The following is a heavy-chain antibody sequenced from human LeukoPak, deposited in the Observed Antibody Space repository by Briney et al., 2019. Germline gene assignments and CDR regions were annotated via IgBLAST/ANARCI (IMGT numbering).Heavy chain of an antibody. CDR1: RGTFSNSA. D-gene: IGHD3-22*01. Sequence: SVKVSCKASRGTFSNSAIGWVRQAPGQGLEWMGGIIPIFGTPNYAQKFQGRVTITADESTSTAYMELSSLRSEDTAVYYCAGPASSYDSSGYQSDYWGQGTLVTVSS. V-gene: IGHV1-69*13. CDR2: IIPIFGTP. J-gene: IGHJ4*02. CDR3: AGPASSYDSSGYQSDY.